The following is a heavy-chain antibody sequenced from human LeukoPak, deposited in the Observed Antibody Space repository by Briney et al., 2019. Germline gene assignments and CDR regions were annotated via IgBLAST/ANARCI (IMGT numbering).Heavy chain of an antibody. D-gene: IGHD4-23*01. CDR3: ATGRGGGNSVYFDN. CDR2: IYTSGST. J-gene: IGHJ4*02. Sequence: PSETLSLTCTVSGGSISSYYWSWIRQPAGKGLEWIGRIYTSGSTNYNPSLKSRVTMSVDTSKNQFSLKLSSVTAADTAVYYCATGRGGGNSVYFDNWGQGTLVTVSS. V-gene: IGHV4-4*07. CDR1: GGSISSYY.